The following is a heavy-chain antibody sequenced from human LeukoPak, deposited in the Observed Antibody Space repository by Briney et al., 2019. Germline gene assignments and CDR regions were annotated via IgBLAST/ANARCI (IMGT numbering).Heavy chain of an antibody. CDR1: GGSISSYY. D-gene: IGHD3-22*01. V-gene: IGHV4-59*08. CDR2: IYYSGST. CDR3: AKGLYDSSGRYYYHMDV. J-gene: IGHJ6*03. Sequence: SETLSLTCTVSGGSISSYYWSWIRQPPGKGLEWIGYIYYSGSTNYNPSLKGRITISVDTSKNQFSLKMSSVTAADTAVYYCAKGLYDSSGRYYYHMDVWGKGTTVIIS.